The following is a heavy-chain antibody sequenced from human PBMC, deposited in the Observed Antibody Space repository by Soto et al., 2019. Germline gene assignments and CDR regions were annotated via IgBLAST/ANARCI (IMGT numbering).Heavy chain of an antibody. D-gene: IGHD3-3*01. CDR1: GFTFSSYW. Sequence: SLRLSCSASGFTFSSYWMSWVRQAPGKGLEWVANIKQDGSEKYYVDSVKGRFTISRDNAKNSLYLQMNSLRAEDTAVYYCARDEYYDFWSGYSPKGIFDYWGQGTLVTVSS. J-gene: IGHJ4*02. CDR3: ARDEYYDFWSGYSPKGIFDY. CDR2: IKQDGSEK. V-gene: IGHV3-7*01.